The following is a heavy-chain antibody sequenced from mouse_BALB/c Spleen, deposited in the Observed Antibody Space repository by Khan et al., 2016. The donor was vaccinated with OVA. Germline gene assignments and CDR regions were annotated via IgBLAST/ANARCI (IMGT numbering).Heavy chain of an antibody. J-gene: IGHJ2*01. Sequence: EVQLVESGPGLLKPSQSLSLSCTATGYSITSDYARYWIRQFPGNKLEFMAYISYSGSTTYSPSLRSRTSITRDTSTNQLFLQLNSVTTEDTATYYCASERLLLRYPDYFDYWGQGTTLTVSS. V-gene: IGHV3-2*02. CDR1: GYSITSDYA. D-gene: IGHD1-1*01. CDR3: ASERLLLRYPDYFDY. CDR2: ISYSGST.